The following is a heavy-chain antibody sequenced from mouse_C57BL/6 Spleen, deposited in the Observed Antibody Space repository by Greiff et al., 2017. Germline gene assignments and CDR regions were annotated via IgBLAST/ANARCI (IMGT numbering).Heavy chain of an antibody. CDR2: ISSGGDYI. CDR1: GFTFSSYA. Sequence: EVKLVESGEGLVKPGGSLKLSCAASGFTFSSYAMSWVRQTPGKRLEWVAYISSGGDYIYYADTVKGRFTISRDNARNTLYLQMSSLKSEDTAMYYCTRDYYGSSDAMDYWGQGTSVTVSS. D-gene: IGHD1-1*01. V-gene: IGHV5-9-1*02. J-gene: IGHJ4*01. CDR3: TRDYYGSSDAMDY.